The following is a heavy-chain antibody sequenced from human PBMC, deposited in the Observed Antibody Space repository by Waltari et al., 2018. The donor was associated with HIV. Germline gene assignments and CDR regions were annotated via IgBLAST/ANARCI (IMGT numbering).Heavy chain of an antibody. J-gene: IGHJ3*01. D-gene: IGHD2-15*01. Sequence: QVQLVQSGAEVKKPGASVKVSCKASGYTFTNYDINWVRQATGQGLEWLGWTNRNSGDRGYAQKCQGRVTMTRNTSIGTAYMELSSLKSGDTAVYYCANLKLPVWGQGTMVTVSS. CDR3: ANLKLPV. CDR1: GYTFTNYD. CDR2: TNRNSGDR. V-gene: IGHV1-8*01.